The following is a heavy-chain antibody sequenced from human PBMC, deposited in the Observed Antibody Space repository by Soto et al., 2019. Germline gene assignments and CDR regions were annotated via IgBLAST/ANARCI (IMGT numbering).Heavy chain of an antibody. CDR1: GFTFSSYS. CDR3: ARVDPIRFLEWFDLYYYYYYMDV. D-gene: IGHD3-3*01. J-gene: IGHJ6*03. Sequence: GGSLRLSCAASGFTFSSYSMNWVRQAPGKGLEWVSSISSSSSYIYYADSVKGRFTISRDNAKNSLYLQMNSLRAEDTAVYYCARVDPIRFLEWFDLYYYYYYMDVWGKGTTVTVSS. V-gene: IGHV3-21*01. CDR2: ISSSSSYI.